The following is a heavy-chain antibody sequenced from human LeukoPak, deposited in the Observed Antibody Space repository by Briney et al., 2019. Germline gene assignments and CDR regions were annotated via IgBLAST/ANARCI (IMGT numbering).Heavy chain of an antibody. CDR1: GYSFTSHD. CDR3: ASALKRGSAGTLIDH. Sequence: ASVNVSCKASGYSFTSHDINWVRQAPGQGLEWMGWMNPNSGNTGYAQKFQGRVTMTRNTSISTAYLELSSLGSEDTAMYYCASALKRGSAGTLIDHWGQGTLVTVSS. CDR2: MNPNSGNT. J-gene: IGHJ4*02. V-gene: IGHV1-8*01. D-gene: IGHD6-13*01.